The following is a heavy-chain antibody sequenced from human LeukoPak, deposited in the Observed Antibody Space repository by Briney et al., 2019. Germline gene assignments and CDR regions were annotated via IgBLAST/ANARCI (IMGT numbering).Heavy chain of an antibody. CDR1: GGSISSGSYY. V-gene: IGHV4-61*02. D-gene: IGHD2-21*02. Sequence: SQTLCLTCTVSGGSISSGSYYWSWIRQPAGKGLEWFGRIYTSGSTSYNPSLKSRVTISVDTSKDQFFLKLSSVTAADTAVYYCARDEDCGGDCFAFDIWGQGTMVTVSS. CDR3: ARDEDCGGDCFAFDI. J-gene: IGHJ3*02. CDR2: IYTSGST.